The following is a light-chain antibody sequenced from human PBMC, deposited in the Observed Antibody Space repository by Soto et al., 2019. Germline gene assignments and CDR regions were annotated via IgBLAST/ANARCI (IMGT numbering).Light chain of an antibody. V-gene: IGKV1-12*01. J-gene: IGKJ5*01. Sequence: DIKMTQSLSSLSSSVGDRVTINCRASQSISSWLAWYQQKPGKAPKLLIYDASSLESGVPSRFSGSGSGTDFTLTISSLQPEDFAPYYCQQANSFPLTFAQGTRLEI. CDR2: DAS. CDR3: QQANSFPLT. CDR1: QSISSW.